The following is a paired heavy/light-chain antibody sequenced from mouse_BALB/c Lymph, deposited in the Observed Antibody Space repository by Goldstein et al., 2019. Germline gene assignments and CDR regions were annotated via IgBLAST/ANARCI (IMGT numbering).Heavy chain of an antibody. CDR1: GYAFSSYW. Sequence: QVQLQQSGAELVRPGSSVKISCKASGYAFSSYWMNWVKQRPGQGLEWIGQIYPGDGDTNYNGKFKGKATLTADKSSSTAYMQLSSLTSEDSAVYFCARDDYWGQGTTLTVSS. J-gene: IGHJ2*01. CDR3: ARDDY. CDR2: IYPGDGDT. V-gene: IGHV1-80*01.
Light chain of an antibody. CDR2: RMS. V-gene: IGKV2-137*01. CDR1: KSLLHSNGNTY. J-gene: IGKJ4*01. Sequence: DIVMTQAAPSVPVTPGESVSISCRSSKSLLHSNGNTYLYWFLQRPGQSPQLLIYRMSNLASGVPDRFSGSGSGTAFTLRISRVEAEDVGVYYCMQHLEYPFTFGSGTKLEIK. CDR3: MQHLEYPFT.